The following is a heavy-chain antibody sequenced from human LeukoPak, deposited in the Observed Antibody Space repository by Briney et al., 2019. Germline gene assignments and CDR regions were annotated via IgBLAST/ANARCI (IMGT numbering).Heavy chain of an antibody. CDR3: ARVPEYSGSYSGAFDI. V-gene: IGHV3-20*01. D-gene: IGHD1-26*01. CDR1: GFTFDDYG. CDR2: INWNGGST. Sequence: PGGSLRLSCAASGFTFDDYGMSWVRQAPGKGLEWVSGINWNGGSTGYADSVKGRFTISRDNAKNSLYLQMNSLRAEDTALYHCARVPEYSGSYSGAFDIWGQGTMVTVSS. J-gene: IGHJ3*02.